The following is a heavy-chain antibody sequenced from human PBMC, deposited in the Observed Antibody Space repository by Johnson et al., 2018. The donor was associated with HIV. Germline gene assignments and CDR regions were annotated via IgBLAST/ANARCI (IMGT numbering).Heavy chain of an antibody. CDR2: ISYDGSNK. J-gene: IGHJ3*02. CDR3: VKERQLVRSFDI. CDR1: GFTFSSYA. D-gene: IGHD6-6*01. Sequence: QVQLVESGGGVVQPGRSLRLSCAASGFTFSSYAMHWVRQAPGKGLEWVAVISYDGSNKYYADSVKGRCTVSRDNTKNTLYLQMNSLRPEDTAVYYCVKERQLVRSFDIWGQGTMVAVSS. V-gene: IGHV3-30-3*01.